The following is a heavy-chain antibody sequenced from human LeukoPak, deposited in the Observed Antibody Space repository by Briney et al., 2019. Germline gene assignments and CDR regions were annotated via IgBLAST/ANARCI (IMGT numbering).Heavy chain of an antibody. D-gene: IGHD3-16*01. CDR2: IYYSGST. Sequence: SETLSLTFTVSGGSISSYYWSWVPRPPGKGPEWIGYIYYSGSTNYNPSLKSRVTISVDTSKNQFSLKLSSVTAADTAVYYCARLRLGVGSAFDIWGQGTMVTVSS. CDR3: ARLRLGVGSAFDI. J-gene: IGHJ3*02. CDR1: GGSISSYY. V-gene: IGHV4-59*08.